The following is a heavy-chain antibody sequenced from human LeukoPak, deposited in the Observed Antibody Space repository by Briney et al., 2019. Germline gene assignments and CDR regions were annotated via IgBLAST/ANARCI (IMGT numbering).Heavy chain of an antibody. D-gene: IGHD5-24*01. CDR2: INQDGSEK. CDR1: GFTFSDYY. Sequence: GGSLRLSCAASGFTFSDYYMSWVRQAPGKGLEGVARINQDGSEKYYLDSVKGRFTISRDNAKNSLYLQMNSLRDEDTAVYSCARDGVRDGLYFDRWGQGTLVTVSS. CDR3: ARDGVRDGLYFDR. J-gene: IGHJ4*02. V-gene: IGHV3-7*01.